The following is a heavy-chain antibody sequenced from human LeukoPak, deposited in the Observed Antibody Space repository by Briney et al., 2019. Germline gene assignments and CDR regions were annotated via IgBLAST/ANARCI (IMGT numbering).Heavy chain of an antibody. J-gene: IGHJ4*02. Sequence: GASETVSCTASGYTFTGHFIHWVRQAPRQGLERMGWINPNSGGTNYEQKFQGRVTMTRDTSNSTAYMELSRLRSDDRAVYYGARVDYDFGSGYYTIDYWGQGTLITVSS. D-gene: IGHD3-3*01. V-gene: IGHV1-2*02. CDR3: ARVDYDFGSGYYTIDY. CDR2: INPNSGGT. CDR1: GYTFTGHF.